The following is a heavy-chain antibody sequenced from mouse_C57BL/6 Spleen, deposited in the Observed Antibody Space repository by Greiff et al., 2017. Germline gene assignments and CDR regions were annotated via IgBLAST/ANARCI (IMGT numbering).Heavy chain of an antibody. CDR2: ILPGSGST. Sequence: VQLQQSGAELMKPGASVKLSCKATGYTFTGYWIEWVKQRPGHGLEWIGEILPGSGSTNYNEQFKGKATFTADTSSNTAYMQLSSLTTEDSAIYYCARKGKLSIYYYGSGTDYFDYWGQGTTLTVSS. J-gene: IGHJ2*01. CDR1: GYTFTGYW. CDR3: ARKGKLSIYYYGSGTDYFDY. D-gene: IGHD1-1*01. V-gene: IGHV1-9*01.